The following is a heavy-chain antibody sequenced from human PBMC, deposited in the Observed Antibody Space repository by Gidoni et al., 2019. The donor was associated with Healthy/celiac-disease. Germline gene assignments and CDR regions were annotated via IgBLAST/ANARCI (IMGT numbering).Heavy chain of an antibody. CDR1: GFTFSSYA. CDR3: AKEDYDSSGYYPNYFDY. J-gene: IGHJ4*02. CDR2: ISGSGGST. D-gene: IGHD3-22*01. V-gene: IGHV3-23*01. Sequence: EVQLLESGGGLVQPGVSLRLSCAASGFTFSSYAMSWVRQAPGKGLEWVSAISGSGGSTYYADSVKGRFTISRDNSKNTLYLQMNSLRAEDTAVYYCAKEDYDSSGYYPNYFDYWGQGTLVTVSS.